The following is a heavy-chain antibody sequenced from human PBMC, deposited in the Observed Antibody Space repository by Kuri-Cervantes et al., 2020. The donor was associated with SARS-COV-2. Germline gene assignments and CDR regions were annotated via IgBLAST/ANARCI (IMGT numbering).Heavy chain of an antibody. J-gene: IGHJ4*02. CDR1: GGSFSGYY. V-gene: IGHV4-34*01. Sequence: SQTLSLTCAVYGGSFSGYYWSWIRQPPGKGLEWIGEINHSGSTNYNPSLKSRVTISVDTSKNQFSLKLSSVTAADTAVYYCARQRGGRGLRFLERTISYYFDYWGQGTLVTVSS. D-gene: IGHD3-3*01. CDR2: INHSGST. CDR3: ARQRGGRGLRFLERTISYYFDY.